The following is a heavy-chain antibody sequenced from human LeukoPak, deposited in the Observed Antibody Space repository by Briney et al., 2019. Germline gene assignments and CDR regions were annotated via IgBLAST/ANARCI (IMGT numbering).Heavy chain of an antibody. CDR3: AAVKTYYYDTSGYYFPLNAFDI. Sequence: ASVKVSCKASGYTFTSYYMHWVRQAPGQGLEWMGIINPSGGSTSYAQKFQGRVTMTRDTSTSTVYMELSSLRSEDTAVYYCAAVKTYYYDTSGYYFPLNAFDIWGQGTMVTVSS. CDR1: GYTFTSYY. CDR2: INPSGGST. V-gene: IGHV1-46*01. J-gene: IGHJ3*02. D-gene: IGHD3-22*01.